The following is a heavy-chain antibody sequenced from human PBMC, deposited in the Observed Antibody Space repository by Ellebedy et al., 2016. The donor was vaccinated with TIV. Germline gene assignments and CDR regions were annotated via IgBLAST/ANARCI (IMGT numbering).Heavy chain of an antibody. J-gene: IGHJ6*03. V-gene: IGHV1-69*13. CDR1: GGTFSSYA. CDR3: ARVGHSRTEYSSSWVVRRSLYYYYYYMDV. CDR2: IIPIFGTA. D-gene: IGHD6-6*01. Sequence: SVKVSXXASGGTFSSYAISWVRQAPGQGLEWMGGIIPIFGTANYAQKFQGRVTITADESTSTAYMELRSLRSEDTAVYYCARVGHSRTEYSSSWVVRRSLYYYYYYMDVWGKGTTVTVSS.